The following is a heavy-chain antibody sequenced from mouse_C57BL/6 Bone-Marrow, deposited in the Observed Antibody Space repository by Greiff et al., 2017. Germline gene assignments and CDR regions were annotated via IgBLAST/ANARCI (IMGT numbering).Heavy chain of an antibody. V-gene: IGHV14-4*01. CDR3: TTDGWGFAY. J-gene: IGHJ3*01. CDR1: GFNIKDDY. D-gene: IGHD2-3*01. CDR2: IDPENGDT. Sequence: EVQLQQSGAELVRPGASVKLSCTASGFNIKDDYMHWVKQRPEQGLEWIGWIDPENGDTEYASKFQGKATITADTSSNTAYLQLSSLTSEDTAVYYCTTDGWGFAYWAKGLWSLSLQ.